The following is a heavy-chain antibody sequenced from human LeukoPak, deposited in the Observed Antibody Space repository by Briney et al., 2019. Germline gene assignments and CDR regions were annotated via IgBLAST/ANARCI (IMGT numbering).Heavy chain of an antibody. Sequence: SETLSLTCTVSGGSISGSYWSWIRQPPGKGLEWVGYIYDSGSTNYNSYLKSRVTISADTSKNQFSLKLSSVTAADTAVYYCARQSGGVGTKLDYWGQGTLVTVSS. CDR2: IYDSGST. V-gene: IGHV4-59*08. CDR1: GGSISGSY. CDR3: ARQSGGVGTKLDY. J-gene: IGHJ4*02. D-gene: IGHD3-16*01.